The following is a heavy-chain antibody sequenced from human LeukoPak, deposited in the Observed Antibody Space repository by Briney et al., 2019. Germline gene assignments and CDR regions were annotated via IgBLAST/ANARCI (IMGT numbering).Heavy chain of an antibody. CDR2: IYYSGST. CDR1: GGSISSSSYY. V-gene: IGHV4-39*07. D-gene: IGHD6-13*01. Sequence: SETLSLTGTVSGGSISSSSYYWGWIRQPPGKGLEWIGSIYYSGSTYYNPSLKSRVTISVDTSKNQFSLKLSSVTAADTAVYYCARDLAGYSSSWYRVGYYYYYMDVWGKGTTVTVSS. CDR3: ARDLAGYSSSWYRVGYYYYYMDV. J-gene: IGHJ6*03.